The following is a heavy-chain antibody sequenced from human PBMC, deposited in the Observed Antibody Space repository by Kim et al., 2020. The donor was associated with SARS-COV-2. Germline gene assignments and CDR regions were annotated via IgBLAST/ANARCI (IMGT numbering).Heavy chain of an antibody. CDR3: ARSQLPTAMLYKFDY. CDR2: ISSSSSTT. Sequence: GGSLRLSCAASGFTFSSYNMNWVRQAPGKGLEWVSFISSSSSTTYYADSVNGPFTISRDNAKNSLYLQMNRLRDEDTAVYYCARSQLPTAMLYKFDYWGQGPLVTFSS. D-gene: IGHD5-18*01. V-gene: IGHV3-48*02. J-gene: IGHJ4*02. CDR1: GFTFSSYN.